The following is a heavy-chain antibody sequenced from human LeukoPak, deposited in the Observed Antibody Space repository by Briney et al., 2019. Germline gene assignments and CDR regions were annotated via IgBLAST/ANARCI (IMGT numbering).Heavy chain of an antibody. CDR2: IKQDGSEK. CDR3: ARDGVVVGIGWFDP. Sequence: GGSLRFSCAASGFTFSSYWMSWVRQAPGKGLEWVANIKQDGSEKYYVDSVKGRFTISRDNAKNSLYLQMNSLRAEDTAVYYCARDGVVVGIGWFDPWGQGTLVTVSS. J-gene: IGHJ5*02. D-gene: IGHD2-15*01. V-gene: IGHV3-7*01. CDR1: GFTFSSYW.